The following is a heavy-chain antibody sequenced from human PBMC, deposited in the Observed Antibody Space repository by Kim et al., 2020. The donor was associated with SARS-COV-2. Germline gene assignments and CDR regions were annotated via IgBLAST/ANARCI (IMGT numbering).Heavy chain of an antibody. D-gene: IGHD2-2*01. Sequence: GGSLRLSCAAYGFTFSSYGMPWVRQAPGKGLEWVSRISDTGSSTCYADSVKGRFTISRDNAKNTLYLQMNSLRAEDTAAYYCARGCSTSCYRWGQGNPDTVSP. J-gene: IGHJ5*02. V-gene: IGHV3-74*01. CDR3: ARGCSTSCYR. CDR1: GFTFSSYG. CDR2: ISDTGSST.